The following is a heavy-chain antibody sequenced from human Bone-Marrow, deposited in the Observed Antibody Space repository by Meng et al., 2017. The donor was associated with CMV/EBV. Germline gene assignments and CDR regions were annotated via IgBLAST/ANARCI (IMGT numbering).Heavy chain of an antibody. V-gene: IGHV1-18*01. D-gene: IGHD6-6*01. CDR1: GKKYSTKG. CDR2: IREKKGKK. CDR3: ARDCEEARPGWFDP. Sequence: KAKGKKYSTKGRRWEQRGTGQGEEWKGRIREKKGKKKKEEKKEGRENMTKEKTKNTAYMELRSLRYDDTAVYFCARDCEEARPGWFDPWGQGTLVTVSS. J-gene: IGHJ5*02.